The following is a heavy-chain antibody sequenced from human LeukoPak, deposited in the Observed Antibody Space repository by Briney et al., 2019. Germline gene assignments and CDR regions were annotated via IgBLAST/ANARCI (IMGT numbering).Heavy chain of an antibody. CDR2: ISYDGSNK. J-gene: IGHJ4*02. CDR1: GFTFSSYA. Sequence: PGGSLRLSCAASGFTFSSYAMHWVRQAPGKGLEWVAVISYDGSNKCYADSVKGRFTISRDNSKNTLYLQMNSLRAEDTAVYYCAKDPREPEERYFDYWGQGTLVTVSS. CDR3: AKDPREPEERYFDY. V-gene: IGHV3-30*04. D-gene: IGHD1-14*01.